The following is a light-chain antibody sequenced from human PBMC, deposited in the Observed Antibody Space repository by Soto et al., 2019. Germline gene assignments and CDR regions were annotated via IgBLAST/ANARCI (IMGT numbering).Light chain of an antibody. V-gene: IGKV3-11*01. CDR2: DAS. CDR1: QSVSSY. CDR3: QQRSNAPFT. J-gene: IGKJ5*01. Sequence: EIVLTQSPATLSLSPGERVTLSCRASQSVSSYFAWYQQKPGQAPRLLIYDASNRATGIPARFSGSGSGTDFNVTISSLEPEDFAVYYCQQRSNAPFTFGQGTRLEIK.